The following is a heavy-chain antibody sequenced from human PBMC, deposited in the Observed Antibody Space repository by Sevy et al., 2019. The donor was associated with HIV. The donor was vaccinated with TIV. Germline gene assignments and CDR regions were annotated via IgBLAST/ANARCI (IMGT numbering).Heavy chain of an antibody. CDR1: GGSISSGSYY. CDR3: ARGEDSAMIDY. V-gene: IGHV4-39*01. D-gene: IGHD5-18*01. Sequence: SETLSLTCTVSGGSISSGSYYWGWIRQPPGKGLEWIGTMYYDGSAYYNPSLQSRGSMSVDTSKNQFSLNLSSVTAADTAVYFCARGEDSAMIDYWGQGTLVTVSS. J-gene: IGHJ4*02. CDR2: MYYDGSA.